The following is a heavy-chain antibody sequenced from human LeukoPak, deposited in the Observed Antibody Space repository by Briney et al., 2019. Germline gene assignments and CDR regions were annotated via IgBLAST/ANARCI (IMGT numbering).Heavy chain of an antibody. CDR1: GGSISSGSYY. CDR2: IYYSGST. CDR3: ARANVVTAIDY. J-gene: IGHJ4*02. D-gene: IGHD2-21*02. Sequence: SGTLSLTCTVSGGSISSGSYYWSWIRQPPGKGLEWIGYIYYSGSTNYNPSLKSRVTISVDTSKNQFSLKLSSVTVADTAVYYCARANVVTAIDYWGQGTLVTVSS. V-gene: IGHV4-61*01.